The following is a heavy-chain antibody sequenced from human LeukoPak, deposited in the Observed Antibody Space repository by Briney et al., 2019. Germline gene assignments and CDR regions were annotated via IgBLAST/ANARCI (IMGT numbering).Heavy chain of an antibody. Sequence: PSETLSLTCAVSGGSISSSNWWSWVRQPPGKGLEWIGYIYYSGSTNYNPSLRSRVTISVDTSKNQFSLKLSSVTAADTAVYYCARVPLLRLFDWPSTAYYYYGMDVWGQGTTVTVSS. V-gene: IGHV4-4*02. D-gene: IGHD3-9*01. J-gene: IGHJ6*02. CDR2: IYYSGST. CDR1: GGSISSSNW. CDR3: ARVPLLRLFDWPSTAYYYYGMDV.